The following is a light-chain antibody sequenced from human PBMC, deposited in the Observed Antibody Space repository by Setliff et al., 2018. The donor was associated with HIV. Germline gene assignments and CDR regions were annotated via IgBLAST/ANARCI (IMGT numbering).Light chain of an antibody. CDR3: GTWDTSLSAVV. J-gene: IGLJ2*01. CDR1: SSNIGNSD. V-gene: IGLV1-51*01. Sequence: QSVLTQPPSVSAAPGQKVTISCSGSSSNIGNSDVSWYQQLPGTAPKVLIYDSNKRPSGIPDRFSGSKSGTSATLAITGLQTGDEAGYYCGTWDTSLSAVVFGGGTKVPS. CDR2: DSN.